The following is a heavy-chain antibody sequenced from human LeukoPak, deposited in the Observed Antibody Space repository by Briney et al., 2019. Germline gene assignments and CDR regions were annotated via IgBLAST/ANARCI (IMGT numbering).Heavy chain of an antibody. CDR3: TTDMRAFDF. D-gene: IGHD3-16*01. V-gene: IGHV3-15*01. CDR1: GFTFTNAW. CDR2: IKSKTAGGTT. J-gene: IGHJ3*01. Sequence: GGSLRLSCAASGFTFTNAWMSWVRQAPGKGLEWGGRIKSKTAGGTTDYAAPMKGRFTISRDDSENTLYLQMNSPKTEDTAAYYCTTDMRAFDFWGPGTMVTVSS.